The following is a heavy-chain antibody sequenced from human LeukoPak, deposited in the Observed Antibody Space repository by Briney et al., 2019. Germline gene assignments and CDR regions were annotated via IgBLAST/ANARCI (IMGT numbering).Heavy chain of an antibody. CDR3: VKEFGGHSYGAYFDY. CDR1: TFTFSNYS. V-gene: IGHV3-30*18. J-gene: IGHJ4*02. Sequence: GGSLRLSCAASTFTFSNYSMQWVRQAPGKGLEWVAVVSSDGSVEYYGDSVKGRFTISRDNSKNTLYLQMNSLRVEDTAVYYCVKEFGGHSYGAYFDYWGQGTLVTVSS. D-gene: IGHD5-18*01. CDR2: VSSDGSVE.